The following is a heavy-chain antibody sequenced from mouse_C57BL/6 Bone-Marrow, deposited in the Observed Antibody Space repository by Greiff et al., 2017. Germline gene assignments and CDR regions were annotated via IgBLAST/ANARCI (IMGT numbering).Heavy chain of an antibody. D-gene: IGHD2-12*01. CDR1: GYTFTSYW. V-gene: IGHV1-55*01. J-gene: IGHJ3*01. CDR2: IYPGSGST. Sequence: QVQLQQPGAELVKPGASVKVSCKASGYTFTSYWMHWVKQRPGQGLEWIGDIYPGSGSTNYNEKFKSKATLTVDTSSSTAYMQLSSLTSEDSAVYYCARSFYNYGGFAYWGQGTLVTVSA. CDR3: ARSFYNYGGFAY.